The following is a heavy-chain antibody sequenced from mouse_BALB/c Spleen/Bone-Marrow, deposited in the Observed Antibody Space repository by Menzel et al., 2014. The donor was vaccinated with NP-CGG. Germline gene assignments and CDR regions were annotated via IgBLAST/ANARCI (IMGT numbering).Heavy chain of an antibody. CDR1: GFPSRAYY. D-gene: IGHD2-4*01. V-gene: IGHV5-4*02. J-gene: IGHJ3*01. CDR3: ARAWDYDRKVWFAY. CDR2: IRDGGGYT. Sequence: VGLGEGLGSPGGPWNSPCAPFGFPSRAYYWNWVGRTPEKRWGGAETIRDGGGYTYYPDIVKGRFTISRDNAKNNLYLQMSSLKSEDTAMHYCARAWDYDRKVWFAYWGQGTLVTVSA.